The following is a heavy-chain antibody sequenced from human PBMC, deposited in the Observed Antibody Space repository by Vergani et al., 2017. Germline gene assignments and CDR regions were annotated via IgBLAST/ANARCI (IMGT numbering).Heavy chain of an antibody. CDR3: ARDPSRSMDV. CDR1: GFTFSSHG. V-gene: IGHV3-33*01. J-gene: IGHJ6*04. Sequence: QEQLVESGGGVVQPGRSLRLSCAASGFTFSSHGFHWVRQAPGKGLEWVAAIWYDGSYKYYAEAVKGRFTISRDNSKNTLYLQMNSLRAEDTAVYYYARDPSRSMDVWGKGTTVTVSS. CDR2: IWYDGSYK. D-gene: IGHD3-3*01.